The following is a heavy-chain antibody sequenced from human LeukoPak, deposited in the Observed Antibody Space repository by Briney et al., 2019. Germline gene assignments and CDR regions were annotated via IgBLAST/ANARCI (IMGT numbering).Heavy chain of an antibody. V-gene: IGHV1-24*01. CDR3: ATLDFYYDSSGRPLPPD. D-gene: IGHD3-22*01. Sequence: GASVKVSCKVSGYTLSDFSMHWVRQAPGKGLEWLGGFDREDDEPIYAQKFQGRVRMTGDTSTDTAYMELSALRSEDTAVYYCATLDFYYDSSGRPLPPDWGQGTLVTVPS. J-gene: IGHJ4*02. CDR1: GYTLSDFS. CDR2: FDREDDEP.